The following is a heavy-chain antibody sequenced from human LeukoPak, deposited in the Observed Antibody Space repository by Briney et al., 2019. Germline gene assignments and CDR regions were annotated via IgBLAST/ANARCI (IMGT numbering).Heavy chain of an antibody. CDR3: ARDTSGNNFEY. CDR2: INPNSGVI. CDR1: GYTFTGYY. Sequence: ASVKVSCKAPGYTFTGYYMHWVRQAPGQGLEWMGWINPNSGVINYAQKFQGRVTMTRDTSMTTAYMELSRLRSDDTAVYYCARDTSGNNFEYWGQGTLVSVSS. D-gene: IGHD1/OR15-1a*01. V-gene: IGHV1-2*02. J-gene: IGHJ4*02.